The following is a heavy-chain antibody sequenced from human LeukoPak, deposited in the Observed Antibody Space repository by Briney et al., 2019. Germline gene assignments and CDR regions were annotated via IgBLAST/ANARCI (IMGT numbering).Heavy chain of an antibody. Sequence: GESLKTSCKGSGYSFASYWIAWVRQMPGQGLEWMGIIYPCDSDTRYSPSYQGQVTISADKSISTAYLQWSSLKASDTAMYYCARRIWGSYHFDYWGQGTLLAVSS. V-gene: IGHV5-51*01. CDR1: GYSFASYW. J-gene: IGHJ4*02. CDR3: ARRIWGSYHFDY. D-gene: IGHD3-16*01. CDR2: IYPCDSDT.